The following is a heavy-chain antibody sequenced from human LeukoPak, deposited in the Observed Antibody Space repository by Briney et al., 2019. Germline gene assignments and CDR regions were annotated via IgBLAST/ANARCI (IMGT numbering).Heavy chain of an antibody. V-gene: IGHV3-30*18. CDR3: AKDREVTMALDY. CDR1: GFTFSSYG. D-gene: IGHD3-10*01. J-gene: IGHJ4*02. Sequence: QPGRSLRLSCAASGFTFSSYGMHWVRQAPGKGLEWVAVISYDGSNKYYADSVKGRFTISRDDSKNTLYLQMNSLRAEDTAVYYCAKDREVTMALDYWGQGTLVTVSS. CDR2: ISYDGSNK.